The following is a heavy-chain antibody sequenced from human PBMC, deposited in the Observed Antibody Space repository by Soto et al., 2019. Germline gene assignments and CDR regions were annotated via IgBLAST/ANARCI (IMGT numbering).Heavy chain of an antibody. D-gene: IGHD3-3*02. CDR1: GGTFRTSA. V-gene: IGHV1-69*12. Sequence: QVQLVQSGAEVKKPGSSVKVSCKASGGTFRTSAISWVRQAPGQGLEWVGGIMPVFRRPKYAQNFQGRVTISADESTSTAYMELSSLRSDDTAVYYCARDKDRPQLGXNYYYILDVWGQGTAVTVSS. J-gene: IGHJ6*02. CDR3: ARDKDRPQLGXNYYYILDV. CDR2: IMPVFRRP.